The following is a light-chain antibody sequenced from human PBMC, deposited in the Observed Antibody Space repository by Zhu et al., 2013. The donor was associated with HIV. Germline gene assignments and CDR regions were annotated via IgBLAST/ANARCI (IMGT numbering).Light chain of an antibody. V-gene: IGLV2-14*02. CDR1: SGDVGNYDL. Sequence: QSALSQPASVSGSPGQSITISCTGNSGDVGNYDLVSWYQQHPHKAPKLIIYEVTKRPSWVSDRFSGSKSGNTASLTVSGLQAEDEADYYCSSFAASGVFGGGTRLTVL. J-gene: IGLJ3*02. CDR3: SSFAASGV. CDR2: EVT.